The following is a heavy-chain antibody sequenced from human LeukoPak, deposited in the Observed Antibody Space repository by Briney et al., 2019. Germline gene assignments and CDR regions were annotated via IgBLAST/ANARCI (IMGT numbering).Heavy chain of an antibody. CDR3: AKAEQQLVPYTWFDP. V-gene: IGHV3-23*01. J-gene: IGHJ5*02. D-gene: IGHD6-13*01. Sequence: GGSLRLSCAASGFTFSSYAMSWVRQAPGRGLEWVSAISGSGGSTYYADSVKGRFTISRDNSKNTLYLQMNSLRAEDTAVYYCAKAEQQLVPYTWFDPWGQGTLVTVSS. CDR2: ISGSGGST. CDR1: GFTFSSYA.